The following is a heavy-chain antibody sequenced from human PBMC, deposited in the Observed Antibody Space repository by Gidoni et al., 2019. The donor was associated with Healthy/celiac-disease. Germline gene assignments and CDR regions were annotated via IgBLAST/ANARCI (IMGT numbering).Heavy chain of an antibody. J-gene: IGHJ4*02. V-gene: IGHV3-30*18. CDR1: GFTFSSYG. CDR3: AKDYYDSSGSFDY. Sequence: QVQLVESGGGVVQPGRSLRLSCAASGFTFSSYGMHGVRQAPGKGLEWVAVISYDGSNKYYADSVKGRFTISRDNSKNTLYLQMNSLRAEDTAVYYCAKDYYDSSGSFDYWGQGTLVTVSS. D-gene: IGHD3-22*01. CDR2: ISYDGSNK.